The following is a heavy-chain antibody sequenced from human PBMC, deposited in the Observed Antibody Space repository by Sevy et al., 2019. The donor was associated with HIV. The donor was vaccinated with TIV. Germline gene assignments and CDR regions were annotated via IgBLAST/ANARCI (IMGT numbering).Heavy chain of an antibody. CDR3: ATLSGNYWGDWLDP. J-gene: IGHJ5*02. D-gene: IGHD5-12*01. V-gene: IGHV3-15*07. CDR1: AFTFSNDW. Sequence: GGSLRLSCVASAFTFSNDWMTWVRQAPGKGLEWVGHIRSATDGGTTDYAAPVKGRFTISRHDSKNTVNSEMNSLKIEDTGVYFCATLSGNYWGDWLDPWGQGTLVTVSS. CDR2: IRSATDGGTT.